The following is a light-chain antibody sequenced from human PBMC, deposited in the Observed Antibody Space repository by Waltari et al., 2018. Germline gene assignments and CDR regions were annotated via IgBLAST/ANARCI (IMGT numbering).Light chain of an antibody. CDR2: AAT. J-gene: IGKJ1*01. V-gene: IGKV1-16*02. CDR1: QAINLY. Sequence: DIQLTQSPSSLSASLGESVTITCRASQAINLYLGWFQQKPGKAPKSLIYAATSLQSGVPSKFSGSGSGTDFTLTIDSLQPEDFATYYCQQANSFPVTFGQGTKVEIK. CDR3: QQANSFPVT.